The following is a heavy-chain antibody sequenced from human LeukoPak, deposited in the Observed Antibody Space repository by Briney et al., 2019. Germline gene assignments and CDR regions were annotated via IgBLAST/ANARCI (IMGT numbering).Heavy chain of an antibody. J-gene: IGHJ6*03. CDR3: ARVLGSTAMTHAHPTTYYYYYMDV. Sequence: ASVKVSCKASGCTFTSYYMHWVRQAPGQGLEWMGIINPSGGSTSYAQKFQGRVTMTRDMSTSTVYMELSSLRSEDTAVYYCARVLGSTAMTHAHPTTYYYYYMDVWGKGTTVTVSS. D-gene: IGHD5-18*01. CDR2: INPSGGST. V-gene: IGHV1-46*01. CDR1: GCTFTSYY.